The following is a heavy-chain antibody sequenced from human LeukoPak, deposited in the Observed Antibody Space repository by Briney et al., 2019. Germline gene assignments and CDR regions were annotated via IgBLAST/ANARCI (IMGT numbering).Heavy chain of an antibody. CDR2: IYHSGST. V-gene: IGHV4-38-2*02. Sequence: PSETLSLTCTVSGYSISSGYYWGWIRQPPGKGLEWIGSIYHSGSTYYNPSLKSRVTISVDTSKNQFSLKLSSVTAADTAVYYCARETYYYGSGSYYPHIDYWGQGTLVTVSS. D-gene: IGHD3-10*01. J-gene: IGHJ4*02. CDR1: GYSISSGYY. CDR3: ARETYYYGSGSYYPHIDY.